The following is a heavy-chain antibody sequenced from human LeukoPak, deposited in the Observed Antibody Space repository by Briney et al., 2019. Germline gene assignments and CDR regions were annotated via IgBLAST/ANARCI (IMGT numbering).Heavy chain of an antibody. J-gene: IGHJ4*02. D-gene: IGHD3-9*01. Sequence: PGGSLRLSCAASGFTFSSYGMHWVRQAPGKGLEWVAFIRYDGSNKYYADSVKGRFTISRDNSKNTLYLQMNSLRAEDTAVYYCASLYYDILTGYRSYWGQGTLVTVSS. CDR3: ASLYYDILTGYRSY. CDR1: GFTFSSYG. V-gene: IGHV3-30*02. CDR2: IRYDGSNK.